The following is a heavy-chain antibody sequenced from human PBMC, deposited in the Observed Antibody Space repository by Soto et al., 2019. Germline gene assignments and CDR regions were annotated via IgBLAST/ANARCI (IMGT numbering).Heavy chain of an antibody. CDR3: VRDWNWNYSL. J-gene: IGHJ4*02. Sequence: GGSLRLSCAASGFTFSNYWMSWVRQAPGKGLEWVTNIKEDGSEKNYVDSVKGRFTISRDNAKNSLYLQMISLRAEDTAVYFCVRDWNWNYSLWVQGALVTVSS. D-gene: IGHD1-7*01. CDR1: GFTFSNYW. V-gene: IGHV3-7*01. CDR2: IKEDGSEK.